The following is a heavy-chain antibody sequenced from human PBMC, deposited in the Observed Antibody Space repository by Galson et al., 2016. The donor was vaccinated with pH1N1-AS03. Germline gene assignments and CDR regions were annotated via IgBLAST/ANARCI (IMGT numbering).Heavy chain of an antibody. CDR2: LSYAGTSE. Sequence: SLRLSCAASGFAFNFNSMHWVRQAPGKGLEWIAVLSYAGTSEYFADSVKGRFTVSRDNAKNTLYLQMSNLRVEDTAVYYCAKEGGYTFSQQHLDFWGQGTLVTVAS. D-gene: IGHD5-18*01. J-gene: IGHJ4*02. CDR1: GFAFNFNS. CDR3: AKEGGYTFSQQHLDF. V-gene: IGHV3-30*15.